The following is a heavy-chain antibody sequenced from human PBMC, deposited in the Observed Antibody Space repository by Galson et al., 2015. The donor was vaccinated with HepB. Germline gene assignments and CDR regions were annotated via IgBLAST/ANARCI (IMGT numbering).Heavy chain of an antibody. Sequence: SLRLSCAASGFTFSSYWMHWVRQAPGKGLVWVSRINSDGSSTSYADSVKGRFTISRDNAKNTLYLQMNSLRAEDTAVYYCARGIAAAGPYDYWGQGTLVTVSS. J-gene: IGHJ4*02. D-gene: IGHD6-13*01. CDR3: ARGIAAAGPYDY. CDR2: INSDGSST. V-gene: IGHV3-74*01. CDR1: GFTFSSYW.